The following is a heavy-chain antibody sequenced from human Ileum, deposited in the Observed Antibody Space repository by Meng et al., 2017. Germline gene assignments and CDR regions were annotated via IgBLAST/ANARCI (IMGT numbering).Heavy chain of an antibody. D-gene: IGHD3-10*01. Sequence: VQLQESVPGLVRPSETLSLTCNVSGGSVSSASYYWSWIRQPPGKGLEWIGLIHYSGSRNYNPSLKSRVTMSVDTSKNQVSLRLTSVTAADTAVYYCARFYGSGTFEVHDYWGQGTLVTVSS. CDR1: GGSVSSASYY. CDR2: IHYSGSR. J-gene: IGHJ4*02. CDR3: ARFYGSGTFEVHDY. V-gene: IGHV4-61*01.